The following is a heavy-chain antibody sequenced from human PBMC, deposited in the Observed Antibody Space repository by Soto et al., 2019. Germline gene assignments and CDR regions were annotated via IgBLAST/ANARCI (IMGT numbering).Heavy chain of an antibody. J-gene: IGHJ4*02. V-gene: IGHV1-3*01. Sequence: QVQLVQSGAEVKKPGASVKVSCKASGYTFTSYAMHWVRQAPGQRLEWMGWINAGNGNTKYSQKFQGRVTITRDTSASTAYMEQSSLRSEDTAVYYCARGLNGYLHYFDYWGQGTLVTVSS. CDR1: GYTFTSYA. CDR2: INAGNGNT. D-gene: IGHD5-18*01. CDR3: ARGLNGYLHYFDY.